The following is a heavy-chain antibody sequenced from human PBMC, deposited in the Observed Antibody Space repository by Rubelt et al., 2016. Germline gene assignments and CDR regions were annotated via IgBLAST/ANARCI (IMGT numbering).Heavy chain of an antibody. CDR3: ARSHDGGDYYYFDY. D-gene: IGHD4-17*01. Sequence: QVQLQESGPGLVKPSETLSLTCTVSGGSISSYYWSWIRQPAGKGLEWIGRIYTSGSTNYNPSLKSRVTISVDTSKNQFSLKLSSVTAADTAVYYCARSHDGGDYYYFDYWGQGTLVTVSS. V-gene: IGHV4-4*07. CDR1: GGSISSYY. J-gene: IGHJ4*02. CDR2: IYTSGST.